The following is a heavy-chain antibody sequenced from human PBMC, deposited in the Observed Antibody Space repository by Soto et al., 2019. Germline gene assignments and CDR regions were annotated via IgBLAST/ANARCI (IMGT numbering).Heavy chain of an antibody. CDR1: GGSISSSNW. V-gene: IGHV4-4*02. CDR2: IYHSGST. J-gene: IGHJ5*02. CDR3: ARVWTTVTNWFDP. D-gene: IGHD4-17*01. Sequence: QVQLQESGPGLVKPSGTLSLTCAVSGGSISSSNWWSWVRQPPGKGLEWIGEIYHSGSTNYNPSLRSGATVSLDKXKNQFSLKLSSVTAADTAVYYCARVWTTVTNWFDPWGQGTLVTVSS.